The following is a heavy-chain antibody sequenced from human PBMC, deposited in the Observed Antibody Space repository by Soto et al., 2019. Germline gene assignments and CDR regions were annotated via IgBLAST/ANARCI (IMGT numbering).Heavy chain of an antibody. D-gene: IGHD3-10*01. CDR3: AREVPSRYFDL. J-gene: IGHJ2*01. Sequence: QVRLQQWGAGLLKPSETLPLTCAVYGGSFSDYYWNWIRQPPGKGLEWIGEINHSGSTNYNPSLKSRDTISVDTSKNQFSLKLTSVTGADTAVYDCAREVPSRYFDLWGRGTPVTVSS. V-gene: IGHV4-34*01. CDR2: INHSGST. CDR1: GGSFSDYY.